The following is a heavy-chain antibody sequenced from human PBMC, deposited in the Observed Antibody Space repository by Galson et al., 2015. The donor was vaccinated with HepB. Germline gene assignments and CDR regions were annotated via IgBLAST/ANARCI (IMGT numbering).Heavy chain of an antibody. D-gene: IGHD2/OR15-2a*01. V-gene: IGHV1-18*01. J-gene: IGHJ4*02. Sequence: SVKVSCKASGYTFTSHTLDWLRQAPGQGPEWVGRINTYNGQTEFAQKFQGRVTITIETSTSTAYMELRSLRSDDTAVYYCARSNFDEEAFDYWGKGTLVTVSS. CDR1: GYTFTSHT. CDR3: ARSNFDEEAFDY. CDR2: INTYNGQT.